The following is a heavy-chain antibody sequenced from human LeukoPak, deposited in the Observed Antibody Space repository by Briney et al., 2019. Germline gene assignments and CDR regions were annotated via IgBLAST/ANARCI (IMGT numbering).Heavy chain of an antibody. CDR2: IHNNGDI. V-gene: IGHV4-59*01. Sequence: PSETLSLTCTVSGGSISSYYWSWIRQAPGKALEWIGHIHNNGDIAYNFSLKSRVTISMDTSKNQFSLKLSSVTAADTAVYYCGRWGYFDSGNYFVVDYWGQGTVVTVSS. D-gene: IGHD3-22*01. CDR1: GGSISSYY. CDR3: GRWGYFDSGNYFVVDY. J-gene: IGHJ4*02.